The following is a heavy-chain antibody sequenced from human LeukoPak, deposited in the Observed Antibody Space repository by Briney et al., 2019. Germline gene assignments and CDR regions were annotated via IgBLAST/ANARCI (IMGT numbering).Heavy chain of an antibody. CDR1: GFTFSHYA. J-gene: IGHJ3*02. V-gene: IGHV3-64*01. CDR2: ISTDGDNT. Sequence: GGSLRLSRAASGFTFSHYAMHWVRQAPGKGLDFVSSISTDGDNTDYASSVKGSFTVSRDNSKNTLYLQMGSLSADDMAMYYCARDLALGDDAFDIWGQGTMVTVFS. CDR3: ARDLALGDDAFDI. D-gene: IGHD2-21*02.